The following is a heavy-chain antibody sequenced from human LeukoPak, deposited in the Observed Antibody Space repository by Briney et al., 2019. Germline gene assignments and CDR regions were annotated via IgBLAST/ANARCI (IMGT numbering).Heavy chain of an antibody. Sequence: GRSLRLSCAASGFTFSSYAMHWVRQAPGKGLEWVAVIWYDGSHQYYVDSVKGRFTISRDNSKNTLYLQMNSPRAEDTGVYYCAMPTSPFYYYGMDVWGQGTTVTVSS. J-gene: IGHJ6*02. CDR2: IWYDGSHQ. V-gene: IGHV3-33*08. CDR3: AMPTSPFYYYGMDV. CDR1: GFTFSSYA. D-gene: IGHD6-6*01.